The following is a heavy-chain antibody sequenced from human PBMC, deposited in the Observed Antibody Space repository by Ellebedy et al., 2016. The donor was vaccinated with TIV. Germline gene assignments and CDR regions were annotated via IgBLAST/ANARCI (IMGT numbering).Heavy chain of an antibody. J-gene: IGHJ4*02. D-gene: IGHD3-10*01. CDR3: VRSGHSDGYFDY. V-gene: IGHV3-53*01. Sequence: PGGSLRLSCAASGFTVSTNYMSWVRQAPGKGLEWVSVLYSDDKTYYADSVKGRFTFSRDNSRNTVSLQMSGLGAEDTAIYYCVRSGHSDGYFDYWGQGTLVTVSS. CDR2: LYSDDKT. CDR1: GFTVSTNY.